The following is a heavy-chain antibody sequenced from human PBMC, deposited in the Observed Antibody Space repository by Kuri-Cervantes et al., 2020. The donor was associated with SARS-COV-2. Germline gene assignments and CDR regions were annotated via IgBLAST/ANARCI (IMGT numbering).Heavy chain of an antibody. D-gene: IGHD5-18*01. V-gene: IGHV2-5*02. J-gene: IGHJ5*02. CDR1: GFSLSSGRMG. Sequence: SGPTLVKPTETLTLTCSVSGFSLSSGRMGVSWIRQPPGKALEWLAVIYWDDDKRYSPSLKSRLTVTKDTSKNQVVLTMTNMDPVDTATYYCARSETWIHPRYEGWFDPWGQGTLVTVSS. CDR3: ARSETWIHPRYEGWFDP. CDR2: IYWDDDK.